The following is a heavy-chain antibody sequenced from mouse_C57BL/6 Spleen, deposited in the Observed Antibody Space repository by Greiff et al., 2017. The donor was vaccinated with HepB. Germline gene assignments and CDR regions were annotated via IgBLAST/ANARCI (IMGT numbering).Heavy chain of an antibody. J-gene: IGHJ2*01. CDR2: IDPSDSYT. CDR3: ARPYYYGSSYEDY. D-gene: IGHD1-1*01. Sequence: QVQLKQPGAELVKPGASVKLSCKASGYTFTSYWMQWVKQRPGQGLEWIGEIDPSDSYTNYNQKFKGKATLTVDTSSSTAYMQLSSLTSEDSAVYYCARPYYYGSSYEDYWGQGTTLTVSS. CDR1: GYTFTSYW. V-gene: IGHV1-50*01.